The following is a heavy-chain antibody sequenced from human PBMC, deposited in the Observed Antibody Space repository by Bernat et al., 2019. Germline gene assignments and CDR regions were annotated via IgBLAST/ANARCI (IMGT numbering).Heavy chain of an antibody. V-gene: IGHV3-15*01. CDR2: IKSKTDGGTT. CDR1: GFTFSNAW. Sequence: EVQLVESGGGLVKPGVSLRLSCAASGFTFSNAWMSWVRQAPGKGLEWVGRIKSKTDGGTTDYAAPVKGRFTISRDDSKNTLYLQMNSLKTEDTAVYYCSTEEVGATTFFDYWGQGTLVTVSS. D-gene: IGHD1-26*01. J-gene: IGHJ4*02. CDR3: STEEVGATTFFDY.